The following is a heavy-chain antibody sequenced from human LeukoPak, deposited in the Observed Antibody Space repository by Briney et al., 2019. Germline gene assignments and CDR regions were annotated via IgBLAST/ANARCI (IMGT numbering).Heavy chain of an antibody. CDR2: INPNSGGT. D-gene: IGHD3-22*01. J-gene: IGHJ6*02. V-gene: IGHV1-2*04. CDR3: ARDYGSSGYYLGMDV. Sequence: ASVKVSCKASGYTFTGYYMHWVRQAPGQGLGWMGWINPNSGGTNYAQKLQGWVTMTRDTSISTAYMELSRLRSDDTAVYYCARDYGSSGYYLGMDVWGQGTTVAVSS. CDR1: GYTFTGYY.